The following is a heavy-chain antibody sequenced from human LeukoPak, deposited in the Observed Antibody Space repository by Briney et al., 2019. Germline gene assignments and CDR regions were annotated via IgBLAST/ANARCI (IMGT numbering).Heavy chain of an antibody. CDR3: AKGRAGRVRGICDY. V-gene: IGHV3-30*02. D-gene: IGHD3-10*01. Sequence: GGSLRLSCSASGFTFSDYGMHWVRQAPGKGLEWVAFIRYDGSIRYYADSVKGRFAFSRDNSKNTLYLRMDSLRAEDTAVYFCAKGRAGRVRGICDYWGQGTLVTVSS. CDR1: GFTFSDYG. J-gene: IGHJ4*02. CDR2: IRYDGSIR.